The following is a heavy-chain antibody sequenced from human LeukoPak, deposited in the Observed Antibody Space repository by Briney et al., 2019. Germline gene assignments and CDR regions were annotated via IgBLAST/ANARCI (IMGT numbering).Heavy chain of an antibody. Sequence: GGSLTLSCTASRHLLSSYDMSCPRQAPGKGREWVSGISGSGGGTYYADSVMGRFTISRDNSKNTLCLQMNSLRAEDTAVYSCAKDRAEMATISAFDPWGQGTLVTVSS. CDR2: ISGSGGGT. CDR1: RHLLSSYD. D-gene: IGHD5-24*01. CDR3: AKDRAEMATISAFDP. V-gene: IGHV3-23*01. J-gene: IGHJ5*02.